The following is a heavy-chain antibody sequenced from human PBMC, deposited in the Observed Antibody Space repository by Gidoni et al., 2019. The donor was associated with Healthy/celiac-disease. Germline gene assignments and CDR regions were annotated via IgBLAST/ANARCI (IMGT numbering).Heavy chain of an antibody. D-gene: IGHD6-13*01. CDR3: TTDLWAPRGSSSWYSRYYYYYMDV. CDR2: IKSKTDGGTT. CDR1: GFTFSNAW. J-gene: IGHJ6*03. V-gene: IGHV3-15*01. Sequence: EVQLVESGGGLVKPGGSLRLSCAASGFTFSNAWMSWVRQAPGKGLEWVGRIKSKTDGGTTDYAAPVKGRFTISRDDSKNTLYLQMNSLKTEDTAVYYCTTDLWAPRGSSSWYSRYYYYYMDVWGKGTTVTVSS.